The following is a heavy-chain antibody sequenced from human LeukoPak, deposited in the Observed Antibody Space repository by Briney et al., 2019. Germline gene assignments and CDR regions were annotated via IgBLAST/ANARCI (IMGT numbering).Heavy chain of an antibody. D-gene: IGHD3-3*01. CDR3: ARGLRFLEWLEGNLDY. V-gene: IGHV3-20*04. CDR1: GFTFDDYG. J-gene: IGHJ4*02. Sequence: RPGGSLRLSCAASGFTFDDYGMSWVRQAPGRGLGWVSGINWNGGSTVYADSVKRRFTISRDNTKNSLYLQMNSLRAEDTALYYCARGLRFLEWLEGNLDYWGQGTLVTVSS. CDR2: INWNGGST.